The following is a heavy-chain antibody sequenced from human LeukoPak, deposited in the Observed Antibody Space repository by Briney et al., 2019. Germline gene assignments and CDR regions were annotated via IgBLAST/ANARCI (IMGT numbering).Heavy chain of an antibody. CDR2: IYTSGST. CDR3: ARLQWLVPFYYFDY. D-gene: IGHD6-19*01. CDR1: GGSISSYY. V-gene: IGHV4-4*07. J-gene: IGHJ4*02. Sequence: SETLSLTCTVSGGSISSYYWSWIRQPAGQGLEWIGRIYTSGSTNYNPSLKSRVTMSVDTSKNQFSLKLSSVTAADTAVYYCARLQWLVPFYYFDYWGQGTLVTVSS.